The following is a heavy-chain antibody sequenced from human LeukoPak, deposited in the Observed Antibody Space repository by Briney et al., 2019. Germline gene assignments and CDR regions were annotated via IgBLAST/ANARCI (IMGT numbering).Heavy chain of an antibody. J-gene: IGHJ3*02. CDR1: GYSFTSYW. D-gene: IGHD5-12*01. CDR3: ARRGVYSGYDEAFDI. Sequence: PGESLKISCKGSGYSFTSYWIGWVRQMLGKGLEWMGIIYPDDSDTRYSPSFQGQVTISADKSITTAYLQWSSLKASDTAMYYCARRGVYSGYDEAFDIWGQGTMVSVSS. CDR2: IYPDDSDT. V-gene: IGHV5-51*01.